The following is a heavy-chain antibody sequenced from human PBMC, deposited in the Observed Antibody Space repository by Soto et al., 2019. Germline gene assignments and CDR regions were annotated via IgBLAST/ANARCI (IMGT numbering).Heavy chain of an antibody. J-gene: IGHJ6*02. D-gene: IGHD6-13*01. CDR1: GFTFSSYA. CDR2: ISGSGGST. V-gene: IGHV3-23*01. Sequence: GGSLRLSCAASGFTFSSYAMSWVRQAPGKGLEWVSAISGSGGSTYYADSVKGRFTVSRDNSKNTLYLQMNSLRAEDTAVYYCAKDPTYRYSSSWLNYYYGMDVWGQGTTVTVSS. CDR3: AKDPTYRYSSSWLNYYYGMDV.